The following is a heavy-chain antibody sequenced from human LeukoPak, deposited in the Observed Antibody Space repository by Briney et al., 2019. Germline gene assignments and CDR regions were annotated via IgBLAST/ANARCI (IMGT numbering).Heavy chain of an antibody. CDR2: IYYSGST. CDR3: ANFWSGYTDY. CDR1: GGSISSSSYY. D-gene: IGHD3-3*01. V-gene: IGHV4-39*01. J-gene: IGHJ4*02. Sequence: PSETLSLTCTVSGGSISSSSYYWGWIRQPPGKGLEWIGSIYYSGSTYYNPSLKSRVTISVDTSKNQFSLQLSSVTAADTAVYYCANFWSGYTDYWGQGTLVTVSS.